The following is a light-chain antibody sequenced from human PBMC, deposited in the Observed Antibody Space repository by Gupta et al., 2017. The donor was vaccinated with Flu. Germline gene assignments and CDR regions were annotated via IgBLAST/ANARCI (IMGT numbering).Light chain of an antibody. V-gene: IGLV2-14*01. J-gene: IGLJ1*01. CDR1: SSDVGAYNY. CDR2: EVS. CDR3: SSYTNTSPYV. Sequence: SITISCTGTSSDVGAYNYVSWYQQHPGKTPKLMIYEVSNRPSGVSNRFSGSKSGNTASLTISGLQAEDEADYYCSSYTNTSPYVFGTGTKVTVL.